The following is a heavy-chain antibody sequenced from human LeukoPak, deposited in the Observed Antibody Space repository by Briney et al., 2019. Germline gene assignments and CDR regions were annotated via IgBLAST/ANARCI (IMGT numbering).Heavy chain of an antibody. CDR3: ARVATNYDILTGYFRYNWFDP. CDR2: ISGSGGST. Sequence: PGGSLRLSCAAPGFTFSSYAMSWVRQAPGKGLEWVSGISGSGGSTYYADSVKGRFTISRDNAKNSLYLQMNSLRAEDTAVYYCARVATNYDILTGYFRYNWFDPWGQGTLVTVSS. J-gene: IGHJ5*02. CDR1: GFTFSSYA. D-gene: IGHD3-9*01. V-gene: IGHV3-23*01.